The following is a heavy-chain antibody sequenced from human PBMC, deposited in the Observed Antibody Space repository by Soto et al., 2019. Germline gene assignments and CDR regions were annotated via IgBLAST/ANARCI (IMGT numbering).Heavy chain of an antibody. D-gene: IGHD2-8*02. CDR1: GFKFGDNL. CDR3: ARDILSVGPRANAAFDV. J-gene: IGHJ3*01. CDR2: INPDNGNT. V-gene: IGHV1-3*01. Sequence: QVQLVQSGAEVRKPGASVNISCWASGFKFGDNLINWVRQAPGQSLEWMGWINPDNGNTRYSQTFKGRVTISRHSPASIAYVEVTALTSEATAVYYCARDILSVGPRANAAFDVWGQGPMVSVSS.